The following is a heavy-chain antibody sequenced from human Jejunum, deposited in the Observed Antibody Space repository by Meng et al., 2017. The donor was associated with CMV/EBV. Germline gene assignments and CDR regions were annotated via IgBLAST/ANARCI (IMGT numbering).Heavy chain of an antibody. Sequence: ASRFSFSTYGMHWVRQAPGKGLEWVAVIWSDGSNTYYSDSVKGRFTISRDNSKNTLYLQMSSLRAEDTAVYYCAREGVYDGYAIDTWGQGTLVTVSS. CDR2: IWSDGSNT. CDR1: RFSFSTYG. V-gene: IGHV3-33*01. J-gene: IGHJ5*02. D-gene: IGHD3-16*01. CDR3: AREGVYDGYAIDT.